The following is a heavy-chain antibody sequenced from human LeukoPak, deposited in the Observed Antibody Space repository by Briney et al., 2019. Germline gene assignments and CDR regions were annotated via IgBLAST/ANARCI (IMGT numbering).Heavy chain of an antibody. Sequence: PGGSLRLSCAASGFTFSSYEMNWFRQAPGKGLEWVSYISSSGSTIYYADSVKGRFTISRDNAKNSLYLQMNSLRAEDTAVYYCARGHYDVLAASYKWTPDYWGQGTLVTVSS. CDR2: ISSSGSTI. D-gene: IGHD3-9*01. V-gene: IGHV3-48*03. CDR1: GFTFSSYE. CDR3: ARGHYDVLAASYKWTPDY. J-gene: IGHJ4*02.